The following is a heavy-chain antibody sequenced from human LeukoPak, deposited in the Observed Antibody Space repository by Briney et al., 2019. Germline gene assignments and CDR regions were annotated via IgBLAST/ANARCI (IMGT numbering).Heavy chain of an antibody. J-gene: IGHJ6*03. Sequence: PSETLSLTCTVSGGSISSHYWSWIRQPPGKGLEWIGYIYYSGSTNYNPSLKSRVTISVDTSKNQFSLKLSSVTAADTAVYYCARTRGRKPNEYYYYYMDVSGKGTTVTACS. CDR3: ARTRGRKPNEYYYYYMDV. CDR1: GGSISSHY. D-gene: IGHD1-14*01. CDR2: IYYSGST. V-gene: IGHV4-59*11.